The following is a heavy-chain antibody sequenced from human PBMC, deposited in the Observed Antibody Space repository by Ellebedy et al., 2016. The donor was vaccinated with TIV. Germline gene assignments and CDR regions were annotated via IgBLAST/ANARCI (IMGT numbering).Heavy chain of an antibody. D-gene: IGHD4-17*01. CDR3: ARGSTTVTSKNWFDP. Sequence: PGGSLRLSCEASGFTFSSYWMSRVRQAPAKGLEWVANIKQGGSETNYVDSVEGRFTISRDNANNSLFLQMNSLRVDDTAVYYCARGSTTVTSKNWFDPWGQGTPVTVSS. J-gene: IGHJ5*02. V-gene: IGHV3-7*03. CDR1: GFTFSSYW. CDR2: IKQGGSET.